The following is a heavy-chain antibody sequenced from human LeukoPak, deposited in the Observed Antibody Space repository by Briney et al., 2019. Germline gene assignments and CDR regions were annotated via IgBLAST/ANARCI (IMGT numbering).Heavy chain of an antibody. CDR3: ARLSGYYYDSSGYPDY. V-gene: IGHV1-18*01. Sequence: ASVEVSCKASGYTFTSYGISWVRQAPGQGLEWMGWISAYNGNTNYAQKLQGRVTMTTDTSTSTAYMELRSLRSDDTAVYYCARLSGYYYDSSGYPDYWGQGTLVTVSS. CDR1: GYTFTSYG. D-gene: IGHD3-22*01. CDR2: ISAYNGNT. J-gene: IGHJ4*02.